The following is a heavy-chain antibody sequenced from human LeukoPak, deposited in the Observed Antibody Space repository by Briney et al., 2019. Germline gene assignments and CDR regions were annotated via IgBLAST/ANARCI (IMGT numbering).Heavy chain of an antibody. J-gene: IGHJ4*02. CDR1: GYTFTSYD. CDR2: MNPNSGNT. Sequence: GASVKVSCKASGYTFTSYDINWVRQATGLGLEWMGWMNPNSGNTGYAQKFQGRVTITRNTSISTAYMELSSLRSEDTAVYYCARGNRIAARSRPMTYYFDYWGQGTLVTVSS. CDR3: ARGNRIAARSRPMTYYFDY. D-gene: IGHD6-6*01. V-gene: IGHV1-8*03.